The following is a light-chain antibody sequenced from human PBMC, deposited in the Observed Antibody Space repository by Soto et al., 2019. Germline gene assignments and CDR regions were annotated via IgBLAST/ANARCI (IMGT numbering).Light chain of an antibody. CDR1: QSISSW. J-gene: IGKJ4*01. CDR3: QQLESYPST. V-gene: IGKV1-5*01. Sequence: DIQMTQSPSTLSASVGDRVTITCRASQSISSWLAWYQQKPGKAPTLLIYDASTLERGVPSRFSGTGSGTEFTLTISSLQPEDFATYYCQQLESYPSTFGGGTMLDIK. CDR2: DAS.